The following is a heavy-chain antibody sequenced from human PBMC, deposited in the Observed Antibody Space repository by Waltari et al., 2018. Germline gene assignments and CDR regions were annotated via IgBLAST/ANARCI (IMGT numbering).Heavy chain of an antibody. CDR2: INPNTGDT. Sequence: QVQLVQSGAEVKKPGASEKASCKASGYTLPGYYSHWLRQAPGQGLEWMGRINPNTGDTTYAQEFQGRVTMTRDTSISTAYMELTSLRSEDTAVYYCARDWGYYSDTSGYPSNWFGPWGQGTLVTVSS. CDR1: GYTLPGYY. CDR3: ARDWGYYSDTSGYPSNWFGP. D-gene: IGHD3-22*01. V-gene: IGHV1-2*06. J-gene: IGHJ5*02.